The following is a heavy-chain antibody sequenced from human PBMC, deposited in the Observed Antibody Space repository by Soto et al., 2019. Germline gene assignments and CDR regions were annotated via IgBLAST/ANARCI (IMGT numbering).Heavy chain of an antibody. CDR1: GFTFSGHT. CDR2: VSSSSSHI. V-gene: IGHV3-21*01. J-gene: IGHJ4*02. CDR3: ARCMGYDGSGYAFFDS. Sequence: EVQLVESGGGLVKPGGSLRLSCAASGFTFSGHTINWVRQAPGKGLEWVSSVSSSSSHIYYADSVKGRFTVSRDNAEKSLYLQMYSLRAEDTAIYYCARCMGYDGSGYAFFDSWGQGTLVTVSS. D-gene: IGHD3-10*01.